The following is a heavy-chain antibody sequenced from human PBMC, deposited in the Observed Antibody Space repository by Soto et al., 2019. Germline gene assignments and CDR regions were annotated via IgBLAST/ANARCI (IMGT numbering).Heavy chain of an antibody. D-gene: IGHD3-16*01. V-gene: IGHV3-30*18. CDR2: ISYAGSNK. CDR3: AKVGWGGYFDY. J-gene: IGHJ4*02. CDR1: GFTFSSYG. Sequence: QVQLVESGGGVVQPGRTLRLSCAASGFTFSSYGMHWVRQAPGKGLGWVAVISYAGSNKYYADSVQGRFTISRDNSKNTLYLQMNRLGAEDTAVYYWAKVGWGGYFDYWGQVSLVTVSS.